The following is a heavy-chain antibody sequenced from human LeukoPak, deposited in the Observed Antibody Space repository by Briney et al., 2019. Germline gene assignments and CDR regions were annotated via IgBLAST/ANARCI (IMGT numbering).Heavy chain of an antibody. Sequence: GGSLRLFCAASGFTFSTYTMNWVRQAPGQGLEWVSTVSDSSDVHYSDSVKGRFTISRDNARNSLYLQMNSLRDEDTAVYYCARDGLHTAHFDYWGQGTLVTVSS. CDR3: ARDGLHTAHFDY. CDR1: GFTFSTYT. J-gene: IGHJ4*02. V-gene: IGHV3-48*02. D-gene: IGHD5-18*01. CDR2: VSDSSDV.